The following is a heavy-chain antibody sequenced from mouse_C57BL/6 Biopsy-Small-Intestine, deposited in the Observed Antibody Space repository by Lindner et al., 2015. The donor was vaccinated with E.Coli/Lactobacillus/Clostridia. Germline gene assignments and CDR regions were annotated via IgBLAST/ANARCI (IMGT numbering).Heavy chain of an antibody. CDR3: AKWYEGGMDY. Sequence: VQLQESGAELMKPGASVKLSCKATGYTFTGHWVEWVKQRPGHGLEWIGEILPGSGIINYNEKFKDKATFTAETSSNTAYMQLSSLTTEDSAIYYCAKWYEGGMDYWGQGTSVTVSS. V-gene: IGHV1-9*01. CDR2: ILPGSGII. D-gene: IGHD2-14*01. J-gene: IGHJ4*01. CDR1: GYTFTGHW.